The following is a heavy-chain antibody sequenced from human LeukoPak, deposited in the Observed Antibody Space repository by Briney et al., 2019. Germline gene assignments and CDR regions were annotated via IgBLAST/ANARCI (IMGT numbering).Heavy chain of an antibody. V-gene: IGHV4-39*07. CDR2: IYYSEST. CDR3: ARGVWEGYYYYMDV. Sequence: SETLSLTCTVSGGSIRSSSYYWGWIRQPPGKGLEWIGNIYYSESTYYNPSLKSRVTMSVDTSKNQFSLKLSSVTAADTAVYYCARGVWEGYYYYMDVWGKGTTVTISS. J-gene: IGHJ6*03. CDR1: GGSIRSSSYY. D-gene: IGHD2-8*01.